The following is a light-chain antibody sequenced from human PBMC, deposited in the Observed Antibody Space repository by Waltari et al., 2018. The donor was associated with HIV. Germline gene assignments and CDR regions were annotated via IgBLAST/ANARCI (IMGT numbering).Light chain of an antibody. CDR2: RVS. Sequence: QTALPHPPSVSGSPGQSVTISCRATSSDVGRYHRVSWYQRPPGTAPKLMIYRVSNRPSGVPDRFSGSKSGNTASLTISGLQAEDEAVYYCNSYTSSSTYVFGAGTQVTVL. J-gene: IGLJ1*01. V-gene: IGLV2-18*02. CDR3: NSYTSSSTYV. CDR1: SSDVGRYHR.